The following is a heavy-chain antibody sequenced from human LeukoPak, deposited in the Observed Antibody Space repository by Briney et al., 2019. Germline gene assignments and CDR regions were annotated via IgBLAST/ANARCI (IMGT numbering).Heavy chain of an antibody. CDR1: GFTVSSNY. D-gene: IGHD3-9*01. CDR2: IYSGGST. Sequence: PGGSLRLSCAASGFTVSSNYMSWVRQAPGKGLEWVSVIYSGGSTYYADSVKGRFTISRDNSKNTLYLQMNSLRPEDTAVYYCARDREYDILTGYYRGGGGTFDIWGQGTMVTVSS. CDR3: ARDREYDILTGYYRGGGGTFDI. J-gene: IGHJ3*02. V-gene: IGHV3-53*01.